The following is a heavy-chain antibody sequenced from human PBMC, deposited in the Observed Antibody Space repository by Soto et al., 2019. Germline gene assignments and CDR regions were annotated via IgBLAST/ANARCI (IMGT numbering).Heavy chain of an antibody. CDR1: GGSISSGGYY. CDR3: ARGYDDSSGSQP. D-gene: IGHD3-22*01. V-gene: IGHV4-31*03. J-gene: IGHJ5*02. Sequence: PSETLSLTCTVSGGSISSGGYYWSWIRQHPGKGLEWIGYIFYSGTTYYNPSLKSRVTISVDTSKNQFSLKLSSVTAADTAVYYGARGYDDSSGSQPWGQGTLVTVSS. CDR2: IFYSGTT.